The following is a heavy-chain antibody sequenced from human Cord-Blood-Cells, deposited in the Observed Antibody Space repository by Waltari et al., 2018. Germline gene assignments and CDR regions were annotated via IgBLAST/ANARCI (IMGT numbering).Heavy chain of an antibody. CDR1: GYTFTGYY. J-gene: IGHJ5*02. D-gene: IGHD6-6*01. CDR3: ARGIAALNWFDP. V-gene: IGHV1-2*04. CDR2: IYPNSGGT. Sequence: QVQLVQSGAEVKKPGASVKVSCKASGYTFTGYYMHWVRQAPGQGLEWMGWIYPNSGGTNYAQKLQGWVTMTMDTSSSTAYMELSRLRSDDTAVYYCARGIAALNWFDPWGQGTLVTVSS.